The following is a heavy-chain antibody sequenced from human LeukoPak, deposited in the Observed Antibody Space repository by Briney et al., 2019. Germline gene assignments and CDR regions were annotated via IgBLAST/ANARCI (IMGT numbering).Heavy chain of an antibody. J-gene: IGHJ6*04. Sequence: GGSLRLSCAASGFTFSTYAMSWVRQAPGKGLEWVSAISGSGGSTYYADSVKGRFTISRDNAKNSLYLQMNSLRAEDTAVYYCAELGITMIGDVWGKGTTVTISS. D-gene: IGHD3-10*02. CDR1: GFTFSTYA. V-gene: IGHV3-23*01. CDR2: ISGSGGST. CDR3: AELGITMIGDV.